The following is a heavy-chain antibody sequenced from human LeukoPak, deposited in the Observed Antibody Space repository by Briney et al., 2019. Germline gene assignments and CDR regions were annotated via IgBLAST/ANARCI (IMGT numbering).Heavy chain of an antibody. Sequence: SVKVSCKASGFTFTSSAMQWVRQARGQRLEWIGWIVVGSGNTNYAQKFQERVTITRDMSTSTAYMELSSLRSEDTAVYYCAAGRFDSSGYHHYWGQGTLVTVSS. CDR3: AAGRFDSSGYHHY. J-gene: IGHJ4*02. V-gene: IGHV1-58*02. CDR1: GFTFTSSA. D-gene: IGHD3-22*01. CDR2: IVVGSGNT.